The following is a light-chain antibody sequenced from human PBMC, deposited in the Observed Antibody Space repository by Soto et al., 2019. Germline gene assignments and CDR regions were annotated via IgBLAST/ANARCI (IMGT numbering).Light chain of an antibody. CDR3: SSYAGRNNWV. CDR1: SSDVGSYNY. Sequence: QSALTQPPSASGSPGQSVTISCTGTSSDVGSYNYVSWYQQHPGKAPKFMIYEVSKRPSGVPDRFSGSKSGNTASLTVSGLQAEDEADYYCSSYAGRNNWVFGGGTKLTV. V-gene: IGLV2-8*01. CDR2: EVS. J-gene: IGLJ3*02.